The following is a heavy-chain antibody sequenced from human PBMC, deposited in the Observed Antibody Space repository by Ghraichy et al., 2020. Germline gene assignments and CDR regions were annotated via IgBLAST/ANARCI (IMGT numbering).Heavy chain of an antibody. CDR3: AREDGLVAVTTLSGFDP. D-gene: IGHD5-24*01. J-gene: IGHJ5*02. CDR1: GYPFTAYL. CDR2: INPNTGGT. V-gene: IGHV1-2*02. Sequence: ASVKVSCKTSGYPFTAYLINWLRQAPGQGPEWMGWINPNTGGTNFAQRFQGRVTLTRDTSIDTAYMELSGLRFDDTACYYCAREDGLVAVTTLSGFDPWGQGTLVTVSS.